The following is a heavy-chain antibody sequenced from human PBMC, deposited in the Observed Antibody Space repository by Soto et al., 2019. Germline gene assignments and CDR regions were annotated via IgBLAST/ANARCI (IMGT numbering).Heavy chain of an antibody. CDR3: TRDDDHCSGGVCYAIPLDI. CDR2: MNRGGSI. J-gene: IGHJ6*03. Sequence: EVQLVESGGGLVQPGGSLRLSCAVSGVTVSSKYMSWVRQAPGKGLEGVSRMNRGGSIAYADSVKGRFTISRVKSENTPYHPMSSLVVEVTGVYSGTRDDDHCSGGVCYAIPLDIWGKGTTVTVSS. V-gene: IGHV3-66*01. D-gene: IGHD2-15*01. CDR1: GVTVSSKY.